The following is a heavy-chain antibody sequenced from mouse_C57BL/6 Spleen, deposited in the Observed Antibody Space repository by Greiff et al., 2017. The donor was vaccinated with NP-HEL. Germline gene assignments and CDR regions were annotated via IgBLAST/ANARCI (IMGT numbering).Heavy chain of an antibody. D-gene: IGHD4-1*01. CDR2: IYPGNSDT. CDR1: GYTFTSYW. J-gene: IGHJ2*01. CDR3: TRGGTGTDYFDY. V-gene: IGHV1-5*01. Sequence: VQLQQSGTVLARPGASVKMSCKTSGYTFTSYWMHWVKQRPGQGLEWIGAIYPGNSDTSYNQKFKGKAKLTAVTSASTAYMELSSLTNGDSAVYFRTRGGTGTDYFDYWGQGTTLTVSS.